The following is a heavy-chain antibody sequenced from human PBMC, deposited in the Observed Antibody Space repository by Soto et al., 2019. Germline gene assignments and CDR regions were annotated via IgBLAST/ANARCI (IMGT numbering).Heavy chain of an antibody. CDR1: GITVDTNY. CDR3: VSRIYTWVFDY. CDR2: MYGGGDI. D-gene: IGHD3-16*01. J-gene: IGHJ4*01. Sequence: GGSLRLSCLASGITVDTNYMSWVRQAPGKGLEWVAVMYGGGDIHYSDSAKGRFTISRDASENTFYLQMDDLRAEDTAVYFCVSRIYTWVFDYWGQGTLVTVPQ. V-gene: IGHV3-53*01.